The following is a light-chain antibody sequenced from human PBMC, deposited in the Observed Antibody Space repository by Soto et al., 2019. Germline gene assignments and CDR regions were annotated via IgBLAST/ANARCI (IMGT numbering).Light chain of an antibody. CDR1: QSVSSSY. CDR3: QLYGTSPVT. CDR2: GAS. J-gene: IGKJ1*01. V-gene: IGKV3-20*01. Sequence: EVVSTQSPGTLSLSPGESATLSCRASQSVSSSYLAWYQQKPGQAPRLLIYGASSRATGVPDSFSGSGSGTDFTLTISSLEPEDFAVYYCQLYGTSPVTFGQGTKVEIK.